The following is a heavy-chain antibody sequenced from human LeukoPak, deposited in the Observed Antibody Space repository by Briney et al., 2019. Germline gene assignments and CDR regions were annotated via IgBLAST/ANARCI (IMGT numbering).Heavy chain of an antibody. CDR1: GYTFVAYF. V-gene: IGHV1-2*02. J-gene: IGHJ3*02. CDR3: ARERGYCASSSCYTSDAFDI. D-gene: IGHD2-2*01. CDR2: INPNNGDT. Sequence: ASVKVSCKASGYTFVAYFMHWVRQAPGQGLEWMGWINPNNGDTDSAQKFKGRVTMTRDTSISTVYMELTRLTSGDTAVYFCARERGYCASSSCYTSDAFDIWGQGTVVTVSS.